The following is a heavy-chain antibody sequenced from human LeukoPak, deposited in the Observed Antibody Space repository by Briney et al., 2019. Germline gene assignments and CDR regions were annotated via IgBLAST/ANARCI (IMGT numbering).Heavy chain of an antibody. V-gene: IGHV4-59*01. CDR3: ARGDFCSSTSCYLRPMDV. D-gene: IGHD2-2*01. J-gene: IGHJ6*03. CDR1: GGSISDYY. CDR2: IYYSGST. Sequence: SETLSLTCTVSGGSISDYYWSWIRQPPGKGLEWIGYIYYSGSTTYNPSLKSRVAMSVDTSKNQFSLKLSSVTAADTAVYYCARGDFCSSTSCYLRPMDVWGKGTTITVSS.